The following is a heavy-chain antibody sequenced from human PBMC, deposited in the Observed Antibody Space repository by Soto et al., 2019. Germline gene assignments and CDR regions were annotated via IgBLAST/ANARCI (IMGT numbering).Heavy chain of an antibody. CDR2: ISAYNGNT. V-gene: IGHV1-18*01. J-gene: IGHJ5*02. CDR3: ARVWRSVGNWFGP. D-gene: IGHD6-19*01. Sequence: APVKVSCKASGYTFTSYGISLVRQAPGQGLEWMGWISAYNGNTNYAQKLQGRVTMTTDTSTSTAYMELRSLRSDDTAVYYCARVWRSVGNWFGPWGQGTLVTVSS. CDR1: GYTFTSYG.